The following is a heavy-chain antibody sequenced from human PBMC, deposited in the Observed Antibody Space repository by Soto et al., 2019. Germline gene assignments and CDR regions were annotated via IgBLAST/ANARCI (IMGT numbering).Heavy chain of an antibody. J-gene: IGHJ5*02. CDR1: GGTFSSYA. CDR3: ARGGQPYYTGSHDTCVP. Sequence: QVQLVQSGAEVKKPGSSVKVSCKASGGTFSSYAISWVRQAPGQGLEWMGGIIPIFGTANYAQKFQGRVTITADESTSTAYMELSSRGSEDTAVDYSARGGQPYYTGSHDTCVPWGEGTMVIFSS. CDR2: IIPIFGTA. D-gene: IGHD3-3*01. V-gene: IGHV1-69*01.